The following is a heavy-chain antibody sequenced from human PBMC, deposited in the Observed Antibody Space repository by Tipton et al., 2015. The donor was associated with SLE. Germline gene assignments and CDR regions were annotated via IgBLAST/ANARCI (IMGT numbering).Heavy chain of an antibody. Sequence: LRLSCTVSGGSISSYYWSWIRQPAGKGLEWIGRIYYSGSTNYNPSLKSRVTISVDTSKNQFSLKLSSVTAADTAVYYCARGESSSNSAFDIWGQGTMVTVSS. CDR1: GGSISSYY. J-gene: IGHJ3*02. CDR3: ARGESSSNSAFDI. D-gene: IGHD6-6*01. CDR2: IYYSGST. V-gene: IGHV4-4*07.